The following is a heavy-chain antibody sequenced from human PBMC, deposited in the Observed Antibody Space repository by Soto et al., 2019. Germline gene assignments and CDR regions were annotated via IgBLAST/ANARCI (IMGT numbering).Heavy chain of an antibody. Sequence: EVQLLESGGGLAQPGGSLRLSCAASGFTFSSYPMSWVRQAPGQGLEWVSGIVASGGITYYADSVKGRFTISRDNSKKTLYLQMNRRRAEDTAVYYCAKNSAATIRVGDDYWGQGTLVTVSS. CDR3: AKNSAATIRVGDDY. V-gene: IGHV3-23*01. CDR1: GFTFSSYP. CDR2: IVASGGIT. J-gene: IGHJ4*02. D-gene: IGHD5-12*01.